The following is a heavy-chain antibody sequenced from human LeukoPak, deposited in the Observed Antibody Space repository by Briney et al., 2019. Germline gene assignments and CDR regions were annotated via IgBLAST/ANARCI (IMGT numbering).Heavy chain of an antibody. J-gene: IGHJ4*02. Sequence: GKGLEWVSYISSSSTKYFADSVKGRFTVSRDNARNSLYLQMNSLRDDDTAVYYCARAIYDSSGFGDYWGQGTLVTVSS. V-gene: IGHV3-48*02. CDR2: ISSSSTK. CDR3: ARAIYDSSGFGDY. D-gene: IGHD3-22*01.